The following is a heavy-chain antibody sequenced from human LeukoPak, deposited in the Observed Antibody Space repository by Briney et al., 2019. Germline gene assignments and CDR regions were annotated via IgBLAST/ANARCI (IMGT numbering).Heavy chain of an antibody. J-gene: IGHJ5*02. D-gene: IGHD2-2*01. CDR3: ARDPGTRVVDP. CDR2: INTYNGNT. V-gene: IGHV1-18*01. Sequence: ASVKVSCKASGYTXTTYGISWVRQAPGQGLEWMGWINTYNGNTNYAQKVQGRVTMTTDTSTSTAYMELRSLRSGDTALYYCARDPGTRVVDPWGQGTLVTVSS. CDR1: GYTXTTYG.